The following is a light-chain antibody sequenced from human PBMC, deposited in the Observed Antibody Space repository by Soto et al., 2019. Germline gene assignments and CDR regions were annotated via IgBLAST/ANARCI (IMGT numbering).Light chain of an antibody. J-gene: IGLJ1*01. CDR3: SSYGSTSTRYV. V-gene: IGLV2-14*01. CDR2: EVS. CDR1: SSDVGGYHY. Sequence: QSALTQPASVSGSPGQSITISCTGTSSDVGGYHYVSWYQQHPGKAPKLMIYEVSNRPSGVSNRVSGSKSGNTASLTISGLQAEDEADYFCSSYGSTSTRYVFGTGTKLTVL.